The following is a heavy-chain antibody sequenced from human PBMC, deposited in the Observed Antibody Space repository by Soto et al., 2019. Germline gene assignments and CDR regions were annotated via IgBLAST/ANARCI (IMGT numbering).Heavy chain of an antibody. V-gene: IGHV4-39*01. D-gene: IGHD3-3*01. CDR1: GGSISSSSYY. J-gene: IGHJ4*02. CDR2: IYYSGST. Sequence: SETLSLTCTVSGGSISSSSYYWGWIRQPPGKGLEWIGSIYYSGSTYYNPSLKSRVTISVDTSKNQFSLKLSSVTAADTAVYYCARLTYYDFWSGYFGYFDYRGQGTLVPVSS. CDR3: ARLTYYDFWSGYFGYFDY.